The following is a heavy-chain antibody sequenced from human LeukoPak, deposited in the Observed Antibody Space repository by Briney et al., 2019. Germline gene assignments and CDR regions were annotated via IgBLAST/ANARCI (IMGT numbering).Heavy chain of an antibody. CDR3: ARLKRYCSGGSCYYYFDY. V-gene: IGHV4-39*01. Sequence: SSETLSLTCTVSGGSISSSSYYWGWIRQPPGKGLEWIGSIYYSGSTYYNPSLKSRVTISVDTSKNQFSLKLSSVTAADTAVYYCARLKRYCSGGSCYYYFDYWGQGTLVTVSS. D-gene: IGHD2-15*01. CDR2: IYYSGST. CDR1: GGSISSSSYY. J-gene: IGHJ4*02.